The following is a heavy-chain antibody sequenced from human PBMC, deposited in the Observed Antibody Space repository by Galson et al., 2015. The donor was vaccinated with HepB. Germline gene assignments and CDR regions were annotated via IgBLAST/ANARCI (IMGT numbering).Heavy chain of an antibody. CDR3: ARDIRSGSYWRYVSGCGMDV. CDR1: GLTFSSYG. CDR2: IWYDGSNK. Sequence: SLRLSCAASGLTFSSYGMHWVRQAPGKGLEWVAVIWYDGSNKYYADSVKGRFTISRDNSKNTLYLQMNSLRAEDTAVYYCARDIRSGSYWRYVSGCGMDVWGQGTTVTVSS. J-gene: IGHJ6*02. D-gene: IGHD3-10*01. V-gene: IGHV3-33*08.